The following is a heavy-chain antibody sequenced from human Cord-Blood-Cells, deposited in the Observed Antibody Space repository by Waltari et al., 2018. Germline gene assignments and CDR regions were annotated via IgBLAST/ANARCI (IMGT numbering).Heavy chain of an antibody. V-gene: IGHV4-39*07. Sequence: QPQLQESGPGLVKPSETLSLTCTVSGGSISSSSYYWGWIRQPPGKGLEWIGSIYYSGSTYYNPSLKSRVTISVDTSKNQFSLKLSSVTAADTAVYYCARRTYSSGWYDYWGQGTLVTVSS. CDR3: ARRTYSSGWYDY. J-gene: IGHJ4*02. CDR2: IYYSGST. D-gene: IGHD6-19*01. CDR1: GGSISSSSYY.